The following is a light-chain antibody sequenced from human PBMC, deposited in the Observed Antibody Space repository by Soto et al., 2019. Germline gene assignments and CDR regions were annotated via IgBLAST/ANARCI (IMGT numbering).Light chain of an antibody. CDR3: CSYTSSSSYG. CDR1: SSDVGGYNS. CDR2: DVN. J-gene: IGLJ1*01. Sequence: QSALTQPASVSGSPGQSITISCTGTSSDVGGYNSVSWYQQYPGTAPKLMIHDVNSRPSGVSYRFSGSKSGNTASLTISGLQAEDEAEYYCCSYTSSSSYGFGSGTKLTVL. V-gene: IGLV2-14*01.